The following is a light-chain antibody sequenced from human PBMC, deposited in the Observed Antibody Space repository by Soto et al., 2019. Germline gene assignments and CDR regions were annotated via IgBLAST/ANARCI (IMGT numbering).Light chain of an antibody. V-gene: IGKV1-5*03. CDR1: QSISSW. CDR2: KAS. Sequence: IQMTQSPSTLSASVGDRVTITCRASQSISSWLAWYQQKPGQAPKLLIYKASSLESGVPSRFSGSGSGTEFTLTISSLQPDDFATYYCQQYNSYSYTFGQGTKLEIK. J-gene: IGKJ2*01. CDR3: QQYNSYSYT.